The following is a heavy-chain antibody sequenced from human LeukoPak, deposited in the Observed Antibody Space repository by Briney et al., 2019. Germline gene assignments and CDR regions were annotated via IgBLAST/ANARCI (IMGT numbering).Heavy chain of an antibody. V-gene: IGHV3-9*01. J-gene: IGHJ3*02. CDR3: AKFNSYVMVRGAQDAFDI. CDR2: ISWNSGSI. D-gene: IGHD3-10*01. CDR1: GFTFDDYA. Sequence: GRSLRLSCAASGFTFDDYAMHWVWQAPGKGLEWVSGISWNSGSIGYADSVRGRFTISRDNAKNSLYLQMNSLRAEDTALYYCAKFNSYVMVRGAQDAFDIWGQGTMVTVSS.